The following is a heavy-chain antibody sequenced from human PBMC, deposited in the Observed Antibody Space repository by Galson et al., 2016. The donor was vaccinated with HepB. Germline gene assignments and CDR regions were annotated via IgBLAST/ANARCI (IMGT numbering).Heavy chain of an antibody. CDR2: IIPIFGTR. J-gene: IGHJ5*02. CDR3: ARANWNYLWFDP. D-gene: IGHD1-7*01. Sequence: SVKVSCKASGDTFSSYAITWVRQAPGQGLEWMGGIIPIFGTRNYAQKFQGRVTITADDSTSTAYMELSSLRSDDTAVYYCARANWNYLWFDPWGQGTLVTVSS. CDR1: GDTFSSYA. V-gene: IGHV1-69*13.